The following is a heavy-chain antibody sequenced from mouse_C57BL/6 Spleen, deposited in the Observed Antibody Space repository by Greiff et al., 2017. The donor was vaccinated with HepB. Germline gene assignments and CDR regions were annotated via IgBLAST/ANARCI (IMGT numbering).Heavy chain of an antibody. Sequence: QVQLQQPGAELVKPGASVKMSCKASGYTFTSYWITWVKQRPGQGLEWIGDIYPGSGSTNYNEKFKSKATLTVDTSSSTAYMQLSSLTSEDSAVYYCARKDGNDDAMDYWGQGTSVTVSS. D-gene: IGHD2-2*01. CDR2: IYPGSGST. V-gene: IGHV1-55*01. CDR3: ARKDGNDDAMDY. J-gene: IGHJ4*01. CDR1: GYTFTSYW.